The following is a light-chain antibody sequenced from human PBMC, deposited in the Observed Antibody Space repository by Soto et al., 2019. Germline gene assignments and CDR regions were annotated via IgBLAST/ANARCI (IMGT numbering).Light chain of an antibody. Sequence: QSALTQPASVSGSPGQSITISCTGSSSDVGGYNYVSWYQQHPGKAPKLMTYDVSNRPSGVSNRFSGSKSGNTASLTISGLQAEDEAVFYCSSYTSRSTHVSGSGTKSPS. J-gene: IGLJ1*01. CDR2: DVS. CDR1: SSDVGGYNY. CDR3: SSYTSRSTHV. V-gene: IGLV2-14*01.